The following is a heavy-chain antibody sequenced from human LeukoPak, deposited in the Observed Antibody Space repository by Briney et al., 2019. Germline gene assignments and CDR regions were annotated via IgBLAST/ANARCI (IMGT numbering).Heavy chain of an antibody. CDR2: IGFDGSKI. J-gene: IGHJ4*02. V-gene: IGHV3-30*02. D-gene: IGHD3-9*01. CDR3: AKDSGPYGHRHFDQ. Sequence: PGGSLRLSCVASGFTFSSYGIQWVRQAPGKGLEWVAFIGFDGSKIYYADSVKGRFTISRDTSKNTVNPQMNSLRVEDTAPYYSAKDSGPYGHRHFDQWGQGTLVTVSS. CDR1: GFTFSSYG.